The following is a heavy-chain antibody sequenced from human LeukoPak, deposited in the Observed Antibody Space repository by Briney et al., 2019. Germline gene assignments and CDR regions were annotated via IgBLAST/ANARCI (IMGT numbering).Heavy chain of an antibody. CDR1: GYSISSGYY. CDR2: IYHSGST. Sequence: KPSETLSLTCAVSGYSISSGYYWGWIRQPPGKGLEWIGSIYHSGSTYYNPSLKSRVTISVDTSKNQFSLKLSSVTAADTAVYYCARRESDSGYDNYSDYWGQETLVTPSS. D-gene: IGHD5-12*01. V-gene: IGHV4-38-2*01. CDR3: ARRESDSGYDNYSDY. J-gene: IGHJ4*02.